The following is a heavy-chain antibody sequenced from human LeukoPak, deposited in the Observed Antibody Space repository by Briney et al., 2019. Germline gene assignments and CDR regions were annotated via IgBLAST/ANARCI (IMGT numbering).Heavy chain of an antibody. V-gene: IGHV1-8*02. D-gene: IGHD6-25*01. CDR2: MNPNSGNT. CDR1: GYTFTAFF. CDR3: ASGVYSSGWGFDY. J-gene: IGHJ4*02. Sequence: GASVKVSCKASGYTFTAFFIHWVRQATGQGLEWMGWMNPNSGNTGYAQKFQGRVTMTRNTSISTAYMELSSLRSEDTAVYYCASGVYSSGWGFDYWGQGTLVTVSS.